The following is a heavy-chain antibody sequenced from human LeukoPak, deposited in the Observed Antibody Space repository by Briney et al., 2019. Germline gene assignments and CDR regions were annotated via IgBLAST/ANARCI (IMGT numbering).Heavy chain of an antibody. D-gene: IGHD6-19*01. V-gene: IGHV3-21*04. CDR2: ISSSSYI. CDR1: GFTFSSYS. CDR3: AKASSGWYYYFDY. J-gene: IGHJ4*02. Sequence: PGGSLRLSCAASGFTFSSYSMNWVRQAPGKGLEWVSSISSSSYIYYADSVKGRFTISRDNAKNSLYLQMNSLRAEDTAVYYCAKASSGWYYYFDYWGQGTLVTVSS.